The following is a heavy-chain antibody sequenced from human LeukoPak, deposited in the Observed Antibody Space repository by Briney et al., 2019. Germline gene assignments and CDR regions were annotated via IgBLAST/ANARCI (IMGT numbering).Heavy chain of an antibody. J-gene: IGHJ5*02. Sequence: GGSLRLSCVASGFTFSNYWVHWVRQSPGKGLVWVSRIYVDGRTTNYADSVKGRFTISRDNAKNTVYLEMNSLSVEDTATYYCIRDFLSADLWGQGTLVTVTS. CDR3: IRDFLSADL. CDR2: IYVDGRTT. CDR1: GFTFSNYW. V-gene: IGHV3-74*01.